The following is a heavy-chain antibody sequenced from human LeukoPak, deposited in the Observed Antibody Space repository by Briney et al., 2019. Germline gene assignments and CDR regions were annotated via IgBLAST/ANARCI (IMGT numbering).Heavy chain of an antibody. CDR1: GGSISNYY. CDR3: ARDRDPRGPSYYYMDV. J-gene: IGHJ6*03. CDR2: IYYSGTT. D-gene: IGHD1-26*01. V-gene: IGHV4-59*01. Sequence: SETLSLTCTVSGGSISNYYWNWIRQPPGKGLELIGYIYYSGTTNYNPSLKSRVSMSVDTSKNQFSLKLSSVTAADTAVYYCARDRDPRGPSYYYMDVWGKGTTVTVSS.